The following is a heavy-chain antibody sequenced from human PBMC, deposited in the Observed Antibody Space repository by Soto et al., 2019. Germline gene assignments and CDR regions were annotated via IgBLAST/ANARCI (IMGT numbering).Heavy chain of an antibody. CDR1: GVSIGSHDW. D-gene: IGHD5-18*01. CDR3: ATRDTGRVY. J-gene: IGHJ4*02. Sequence: QVQLQESGPELVKPSGTLSLTCAVSGVSIGSHDWWTWVRQPPGKGLEWIGESHQSGNTNYNSSLESRVTISLDKSKNHFSLHLSSVTVADTAVYYCATRDTGRVYWGQGTLVTVSS. V-gene: IGHV4-4*02. CDR2: SHQSGNT.